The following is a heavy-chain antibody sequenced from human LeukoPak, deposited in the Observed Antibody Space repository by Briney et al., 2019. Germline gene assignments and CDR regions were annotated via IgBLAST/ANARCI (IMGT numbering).Heavy chain of an antibody. Sequence: GGSLRLSCAASGFTFSSYAIHWIRQAPGKGLEWVALISYDGSTKYSTDSVKGRFTISRDNSKNTLYLQMNSLRPEDTAVYYCAGHFGAWHYFDYWGQGTLVTVSS. CDR2: ISYDGSTK. CDR3: AGHFGAWHYFDY. V-gene: IGHV3-30*04. D-gene: IGHD3-3*01. CDR1: GFTFSSYA. J-gene: IGHJ4*02.